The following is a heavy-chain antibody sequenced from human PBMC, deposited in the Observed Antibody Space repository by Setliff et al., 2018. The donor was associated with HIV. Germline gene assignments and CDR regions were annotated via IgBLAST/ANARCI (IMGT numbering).Heavy chain of an antibody. V-gene: IGHV3-48*04. D-gene: IGHD2-2*03. CDR2: ISSSGSPI. CDR3: AKDLDIVVVPAAPDAFDI. CDR1: GFTFITST. Sequence: GGSLRLSCAVSGFTFITSTMNWVRQAPGKGLEWVSYISSSGSPIYYADSVKGRFTISRDNPNKSLYLQMNSLRAEDTAVYYCAKDLDIVVVPAAPDAFDIWGQGTMVTVSS. J-gene: IGHJ3*02.